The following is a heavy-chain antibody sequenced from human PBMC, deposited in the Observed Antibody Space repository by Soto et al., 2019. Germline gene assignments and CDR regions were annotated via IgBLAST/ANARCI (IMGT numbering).Heavy chain of an antibody. D-gene: IGHD4-17*01. CDR1: GGSISSYY. CDR2: IYYSGST. V-gene: IGHV4-59*01. J-gene: IGHJ6*02. Sequence: LSENLSLTCTVSGGSISSYYWSWIRQPPGKGLEWIGYIYYSGSTNYNPSLKSRVTISVDTSKNQFSLKLSYVTAADTAVYYCARDYGGKATDYYYGMDVWGQGTTVTVSS. CDR3: ARDYGGKATDYYYGMDV.